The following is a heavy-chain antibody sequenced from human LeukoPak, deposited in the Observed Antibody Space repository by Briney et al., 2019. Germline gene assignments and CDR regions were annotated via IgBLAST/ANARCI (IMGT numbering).Heavy chain of an antibody. CDR3: ARDLGIAAAEYAFDI. CDR1: GGSISSSNW. CDR2: IYHSGST. D-gene: IGHD6-13*01. J-gene: IGHJ3*02. Sequence: SETLSLTCAVSGGSISSSNWWSWVRQPPGKGLEWIGEIYHSGSTNYNPSLKSRVTISVDKSKNQFSLKLSSVTAADTAVYYCARDLGIAAAEYAFDIWGQGTMVTVSS. V-gene: IGHV4-4*02.